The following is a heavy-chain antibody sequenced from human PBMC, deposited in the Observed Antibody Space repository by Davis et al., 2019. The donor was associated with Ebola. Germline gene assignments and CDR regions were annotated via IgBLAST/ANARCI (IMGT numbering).Heavy chain of an antibody. CDR3: ARNLGTPIDAFDI. CDR1: GFTFSSYA. J-gene: IGHJ3*02. V-gene: IGHV3-23*01. CDR2: ISRSGGST. Sequence: GGSLRLSCTASGFTFSSYAMSWVRQAPGKGLEWVSAISRSGGSTYYADSVKGRFTISRDNSKNTLYLQMNSLRAEDTAVYYCARNLGTPIDAFDIWGQGTMVTVSS. D-gene: IGHD2-15*01.